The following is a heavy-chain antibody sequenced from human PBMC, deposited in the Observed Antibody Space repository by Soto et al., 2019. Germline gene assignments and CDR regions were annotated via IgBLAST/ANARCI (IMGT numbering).Heavy chain of an antibody. CDR1: GFTFSNFA. Sequence: EVQVLESGGGSVQPGGSLRLSCAASGFTFSNFAMSWVRHAPGKGLEWVSEITGSTGTTYYADSVKGRFVISRDNSKNTLHLQMNSLRAEDTAVYYCAKDTSSSPYYMDVWGIGTTVTVSS. CDR2: ITGSTGTT. CDR3: AKDTSSSPYYMDV. V-gene: IGHV3-23*01. D-gene: IGHD2-2*01. J-gene: IGHJ6*03.